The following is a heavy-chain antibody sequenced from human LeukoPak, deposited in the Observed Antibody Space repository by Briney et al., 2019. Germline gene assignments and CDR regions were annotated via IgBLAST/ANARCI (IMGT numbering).Heavy chain of an antibody. Sequence: SETLSLTCTVSGASISGSSHYFWGWIRQPPGKGLEWIGTISYSGNTYYDPSLKSRLTISVDTSENRFSLRLSSVTAADTAVYYCARGRVWFGFFDLWGRGTLLTVSA. J-gene: IGHJ2*01. CDR2: ISYSGNT. D-gene: IGHD3-10*01. CDR1: GASISGSSHYF. V-gene: IGHV4-39*02. CDR3: ARGRVWFGFFDL.